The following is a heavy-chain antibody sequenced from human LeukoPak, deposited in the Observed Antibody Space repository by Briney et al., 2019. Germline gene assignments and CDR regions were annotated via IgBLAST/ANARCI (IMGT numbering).Heavy chain of an antibody. J-gene: IGHJ4*02. CDR2: IYTSGST. V-gene: IGHV4-4*07. CDR1: GGSISSYY. CDR3: ARDRILTGYYTFDY. Sequence: SETLSLTCTVSGGSISSYYWSWIRQPAGKGLEWIGRIYTSGSTNYNPSLKSRVTMSVDTSKNQFYLKLSSVTAADTAVYYCARDRILTGYYTFDYWGQGTLVTVSS. D-gene: IGHD3-9*01.